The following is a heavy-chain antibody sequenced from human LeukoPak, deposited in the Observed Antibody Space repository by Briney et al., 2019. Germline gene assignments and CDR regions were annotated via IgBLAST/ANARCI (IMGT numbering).Heavy chain of an antibody. D-gene: IGHD1/OR15-1a*01. CDR3: ARGGNMPDY. J-gene: IGHJ4*02. CDR2: IKQDGSEE. CDR1: GFTFSTYW. Sequence: GGSLRLSCAASGFTFSTYWMSWVRQAAGKGLEGVAIIKQDGSEEYYVDSVKGRFTISRDNAKNSLYLQMNSLRAEDTAVYYCARGGNMPDYWGQGALVTVSS. V-gene: IGHV3-7*01.